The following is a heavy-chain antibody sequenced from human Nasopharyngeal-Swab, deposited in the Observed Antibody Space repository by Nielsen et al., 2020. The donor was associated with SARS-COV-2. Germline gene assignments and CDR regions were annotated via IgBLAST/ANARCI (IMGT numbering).Heavy chain of an antibody. D-gene: IGHD3-16*01. V-gene: IGHV4-39*07. Sequence: SATLSLTCTVSGGSISSSSYYWGWDRQPPGKGLERIGEIYHSGSTNYNPSLKSRVTISVDKSKNQLSLKLNSLTAADTAVYYCAREEGGPTSYYYYGLDVWGQGTTVTVSS. J-gene: IGHJ6*02. CDR2: IYHSGST. CDR1: GGSISSSSYY. CDR3: AREEGGPTSYYYYGLDV.